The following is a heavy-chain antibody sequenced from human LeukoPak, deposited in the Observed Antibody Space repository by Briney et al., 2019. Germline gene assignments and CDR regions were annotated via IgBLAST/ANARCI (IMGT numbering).Heavy chain of an antibody. CDR1: GGAISYDNYY. Sequence: SETLSLTCTVSGGAISYDNYYWGWIRQPPGKGLEWIASINYSGSTYYNPSLNSRVSISVDTSKTQLSLRLSSVTAADTAVYYCARLSDYWGQGILVSVSS. V-gene: IGHV4-39*01. CDR3: ARLSDY. CDR2: INYSGST. J-gene: IGHJ4*02.